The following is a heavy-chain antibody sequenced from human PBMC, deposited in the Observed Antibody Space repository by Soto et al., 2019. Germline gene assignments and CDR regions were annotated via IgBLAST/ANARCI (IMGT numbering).Heavy chain of an antibody. V-gene: IGHV1-69*06. CDR1: GGTFSSYA. J-gene: IGHJ6*02. D-gene: IGHD3-9*01. Sequence: GASVKVSCKDSGGTFSSYAISWVRQAPGQGLEGMGGIIPIFGTANYAQKFQGRVTITADKSTSTAYMELISLRSEDKAVYYCARDQYILNGYYPTRPYYYYHGMDDCGHCTTVTVSS. CDR3: ARDQYILNGYYPTRPYYYYHGMDD. CDR2: IIPIFGTA.